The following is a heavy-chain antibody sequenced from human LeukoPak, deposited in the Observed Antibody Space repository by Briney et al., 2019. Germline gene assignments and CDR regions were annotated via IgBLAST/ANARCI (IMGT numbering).Heavy chain of an antibody. CDR2: IYYNGST. V-gene: IGHV4-31*03. CDR3: ARACGGGSCYYYGMDV. CDR1: GGSISSGGYY. Sequence: SETLSLTCTVSGGSISSGGYYWSWIRQHPGKGLEWIGYIYYNGSTYYNPSLKSRVTISVDTSKNQFSLKLSSVTAADTAVYYCARACGGGSCYYYGMDVWGQGTTVTVSS. D-gene: IGHD2-15*01. J-gene: IGHJ6*02.